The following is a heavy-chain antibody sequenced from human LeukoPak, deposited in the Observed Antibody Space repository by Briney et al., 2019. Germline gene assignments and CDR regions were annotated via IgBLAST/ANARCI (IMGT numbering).Heavy chain of an antibody. CDR2: INRDGSST. V-gene: IGHV3-74*01. J-gene: IGHJ4*02. Sequence: PGGSLRLSCAASGFTFSSYWMHWVRQAPGKGLVWVSRINRDGSSTTYADSVKGRVIISRDNTKNTVYLQMNSLRAEDTAVYYCARGRLWNIDYWGQGTLVTVSS. CDR1: GFTFSSYW. D-gene: IGHD1/OR15-1a*01. CDR3: ARGRLWNIDY.